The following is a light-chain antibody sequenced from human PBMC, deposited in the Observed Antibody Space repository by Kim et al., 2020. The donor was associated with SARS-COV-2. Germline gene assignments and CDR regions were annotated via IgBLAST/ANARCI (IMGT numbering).Light chain of an antibody. CDR1: SSNIGTNT. Sequence: QSVLTQPPSTSGTPGQTVTISCSGGSSNIGTNTVNWYQQLPGTAPKLLIYSNNLRPSGVPERFSGSKSGTSASLAISGLQSEDEADYHCAAWDDSLSGVIFGGGTQLTVL. CDR2: SNN. J-gene: IGLJ2*01. V-gene: IGLV1-44*01. CDR3: AAWDDSLSGVI.